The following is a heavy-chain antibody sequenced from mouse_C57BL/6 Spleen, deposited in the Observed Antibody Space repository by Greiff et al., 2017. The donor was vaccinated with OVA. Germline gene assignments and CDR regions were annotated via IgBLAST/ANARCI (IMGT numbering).Heavy chain of an antibody. CDR3: AREGTTVARYFDV. V-gene: IGHV1-18*01. D-gene: IGHD1-1*01. CDR2: INPNNGGT. CDR1: GYTFTDYN. Sequence: EVKLQESGPELVKPGASVKIPCKASGYTFTDYNMDWVKQSHGKSLEWIGDINPNNGGTIYNQKFKGKATLTVDKSSSTAYMELRSLTSEDTAVYYCAREGTTVARYFDVWGTGTTVTVSS. J-gene: IGHJ1*03.